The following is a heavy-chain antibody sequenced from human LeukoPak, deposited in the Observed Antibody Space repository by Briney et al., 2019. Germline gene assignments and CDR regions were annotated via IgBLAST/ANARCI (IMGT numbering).Heavy chain of an antibody. V-gene: IGHV1-46*01. Sequence: ASVKVSCKASGYTFTSYYMHWVRQAPGQGLEWMGRINPGDAHTHHAQKFQGRVTTTRDTSTTTVYMELSSLRSEDTAVYYCARGGDVVVPAAKGTYYFDYWGQGTLVTVSS. CDR1: GYTFTSYY. CDR3: ARGGDVVVPAAKGTYYFDY. D-gene: IGHD2-2*01. CDR2: INPGDAHT. J-gene: IGHJ4*02.